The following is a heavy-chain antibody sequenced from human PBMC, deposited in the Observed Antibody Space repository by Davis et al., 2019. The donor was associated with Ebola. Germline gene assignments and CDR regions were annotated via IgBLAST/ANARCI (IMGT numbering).Heavy chain of an antibody. D-gene: IGHD6-13*01. J-gene: IGHJ4*02. CDR3: ATGYSSNCRGVTTCIPNDY. CDR1: GFTFNNYL. CDR2: VSYDGNNQ. V-gene: IGHV3-30*03. Sequence: GGSLRLSCAVSGFTFNNYLVHWVRQAPGQGLEWLGFVSYDGNNQYYPDSVKGRFTISRDDSKNTLYLQMNSLRVEDTAVYYCATGYSSNCRGVTTCIPNDYWGQGTLVTVSS.